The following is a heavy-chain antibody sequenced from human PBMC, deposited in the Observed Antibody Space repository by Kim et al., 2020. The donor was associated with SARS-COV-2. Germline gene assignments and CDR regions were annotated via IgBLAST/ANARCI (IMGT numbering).Heavy chain of an antibody. J-gene: IGHJ6*02. CDR1: GFTFDIYA. CDR3: AKMVVMDEYNYYYYYGMDV. CDR2: ISGGGVNK. V-gene: IGHV3-23*01. Sequence: GGSLRLSCVGSGFTFDIYAMSWVRQAPGKGLEWVSVISGGGVNKFYADAVRGRFTTSRDNSKNTLYLQMNSLRDEDTALYCCAKMVVMDEYNYYYYYGMDVWGQGTTVTVSS. D-gene: IGHD3-22*01.